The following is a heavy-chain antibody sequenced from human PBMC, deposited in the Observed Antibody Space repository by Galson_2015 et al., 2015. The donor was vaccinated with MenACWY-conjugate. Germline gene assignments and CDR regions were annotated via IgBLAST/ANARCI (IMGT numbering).Heavy chain of an antibody. CDR2: MYYSGST. J-gene: IGHJ4*02. V-gene: IGHV4-59*01. Sequence: ETLSRPCPGSGGSISSNYWRWLRPPPGKGLEWIGYMYYSGSTNYNPSLKSRVTISVDTSKNQFSLKLSSVTAADTAVYYCARGVAMVRGIISPPFFDSWGQGTLVTVSS. D-gene: IGHD3-10*01. CDR3: ARGVAMVRGIISPPFFDS. CDR1: GGSISSNY.